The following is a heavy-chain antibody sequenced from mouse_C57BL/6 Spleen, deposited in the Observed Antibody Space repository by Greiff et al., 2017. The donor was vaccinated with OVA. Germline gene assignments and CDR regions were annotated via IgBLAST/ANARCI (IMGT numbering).Heavy chain of an antibody. CDR2: IDPSDSYT. CDR3: ARDLRQGYYFDY. J-gene: IGHJ2*01. CDR1: GYTFTSYW. D-gene: IGHD2-12*01. V-gene: IGHV1-69*01. Sequence: QVQLQQPGAELVMPGASVKLPCKASGYTFTSYWMHWVKQRPGQGLEWIGEIDPSDSYTNYNQKFKGKSTLTVDKSSSTAYMQLSSLTSEDSAVYYCARDLRQGYYFDYWGQGTTLTVSS.